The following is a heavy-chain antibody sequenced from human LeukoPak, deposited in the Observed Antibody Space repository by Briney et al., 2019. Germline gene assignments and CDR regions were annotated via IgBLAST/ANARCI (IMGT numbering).Heavy chain of an antibody. V-gene: IGHV5-51*01. CDR2: IYPGDSET. Sequence: GESLKISCKGSGYSFATYWIGWVRQMPGKGLEWMGIIYPGDSETRYSPSFQGQVAISADKSISTAYLQWSSLKASDTAMYYCVRSRGYSYGYSYYFDYWGQGTLVTVSS. J-gene: IGHJ4*02. CDR1: GYSFATYW. D-gene: IGHD5-18*01. CDR3: VRSRGYSYGYSYYFDY.